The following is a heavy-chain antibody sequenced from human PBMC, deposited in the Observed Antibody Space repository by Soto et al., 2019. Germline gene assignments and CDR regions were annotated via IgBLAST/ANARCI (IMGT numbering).Heavy chain of an antibody. D-gene: IGHD2-2*02. CDR1: GGSISSYY. Sequence: PSETLSLTCTVSGGSISSYYWSWIRQPPGKGLEWIGYIYYGGSTNYNPSLKSRVTISVDTSKNQFSLKLSSVTAADTAVYYCARQIVVVPAAIAFFDYWGQGTLVTVSS. CDR2: IYYGGST. J-gene: IGHJ4*02. V-gene: IGHV4-59*08. CDR3: ARQIVVVPAAIAFFDY.